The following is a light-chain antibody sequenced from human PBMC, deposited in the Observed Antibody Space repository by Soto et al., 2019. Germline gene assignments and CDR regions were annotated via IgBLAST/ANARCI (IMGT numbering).Light chain of an antibody. CDR1: SSDVGGYNY. J-gene: IGLJ1*01. Sequence: QSPLTQPACVSGSPGQSSTISCTGTSSDVGGYNYVSWYQQHPGKAPKLIIYEVSNRPSGVSNRFSGSKSGNTASLTISGLQAEDEADYYCNSYTSKSTGVFGTGTKVTVL. V-gene: IGLV2-14*01. CDR2: EVS. CDR3: NSYTSKSTGV.